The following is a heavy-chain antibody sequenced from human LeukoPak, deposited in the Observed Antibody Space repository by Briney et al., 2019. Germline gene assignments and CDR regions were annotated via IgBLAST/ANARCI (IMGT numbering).Heavy chain of an antibody. CDR2: ISAYNGNT. Sequence: ASVKVSCKASGYTFTSYGISLVREAPGQGLEWMGWISAYNGNTNYAQKLQGRVTMTTDTSTSTAYMELRSLRSDDTAVYYCARDLAAMVPGYWGQGTLVTVSS. CDR1: GYTFTSYG. D-gene: IGHD5-18*01. V-gene: IGHV1-18*01. J-gene: IGHJ4*02. CDR3: ARDLAAMVPGY.